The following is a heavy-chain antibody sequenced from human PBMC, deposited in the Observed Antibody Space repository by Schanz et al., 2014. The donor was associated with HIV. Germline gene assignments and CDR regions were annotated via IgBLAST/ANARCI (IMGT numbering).Heavy chain of an antibody. CDR2: FNVMLSKI. CDR3: ASGRRSGIGWRMDV. J-gene: IGHJ6*02. V-gene: IGHV1-69*01. D-gene: IGHD6-19*01. CDR1: GGTFRSNA. Sequence: QVQLVQSGAEVKKTGSSGEVSCKASGGTFRSNAITWVRQAPGQGLEWIGHFNVMLSKINSAQKFQGRVSMTADPSTNTAYMEMRGLRFEDTAVYYCASGRRSGIGWRMDVWGQGTTVSVSS.